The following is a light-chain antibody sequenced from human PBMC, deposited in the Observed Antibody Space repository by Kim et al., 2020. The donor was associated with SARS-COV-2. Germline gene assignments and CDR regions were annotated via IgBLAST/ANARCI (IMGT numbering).Light chain of an antibody. V-gene: IGLV2-14*03. CDR3: SSYTSSSTWV. J-gene: IGLJ3*02. CDR1: SSDVGGYKY. Sequence: LTQPASVSGSPGQSITISCTGTSSDVGGYKYVSWHQQHPGKAPKLMIYDVSNRPSGVSNRFSGSKSGNTASLTISGLQAEDEADYYCSSYTSSSTWVFGGGTQLTVL. CDR2: DVS.